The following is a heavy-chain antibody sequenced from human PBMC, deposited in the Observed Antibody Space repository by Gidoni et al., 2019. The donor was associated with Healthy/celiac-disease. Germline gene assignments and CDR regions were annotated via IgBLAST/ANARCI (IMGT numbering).Heavy chain of an antibody. J-gene: IGHJ4*02. Sequence: QVQLQESGPGLVKPSQTLSLTCTVSGGSISSGSYYWSWIRQPAGKGLEWIGRIYTSGSTNYNPSLKSRVTISVDTSRNQFSLKLSSVTAADTAVYYCGREAAVNRGIGYGVDYWGQGTLVTVSS. CDR2: IYTSGST. CDR3: GREAAVNRGIGYGVDY. D-gene: IGHD6-25*01. V-gene: IGHV4-61*02. CDR1: GGSISSGSYY.